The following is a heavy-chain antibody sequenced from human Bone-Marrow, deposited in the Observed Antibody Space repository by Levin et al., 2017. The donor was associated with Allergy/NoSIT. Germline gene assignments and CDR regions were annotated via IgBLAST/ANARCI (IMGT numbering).Heavy chain of an antibody. CDR2: ISTSGSTI. V-gene: IGHV3-11*01. CDR3: ARLKYLKDRGVFSGNYYGMDV. Sequence: AGGSLRLSCAASGFTFSDYYMSWIRQGPGKGLEWLAYISTSGSTIFYADSMEGRFTISRDNAQKSLYLHMNSLRADDTAVYFCARLKYLKDRGVFSGNYYGMDVWGQGTTVTVSS. CDR1: GFTFSDYY. J-gene: IGHJ6*02. D-gene: IGHD3-16*01.